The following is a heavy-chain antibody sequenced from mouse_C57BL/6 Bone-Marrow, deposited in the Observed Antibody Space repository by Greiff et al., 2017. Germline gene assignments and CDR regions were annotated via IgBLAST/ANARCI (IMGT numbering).Heavy chain of an antibody. J-gene: IGHJ3*01. Sequence: QVLLQQPGAELVKPGASVKLSCKASGYTFTSYCMHWVQQTPGQGLEWLGLIHPNSGSTNSNESFKSKATLNVYKSASTAYMQRSSLTSEDSAVYYCARRKGFAYWGQGTLVTVSA. CDR3: ARRKGFAY. CDR1: GYTFTSYC. CDR2: IHPNSGST. V-gene: IGHV1-64*01.